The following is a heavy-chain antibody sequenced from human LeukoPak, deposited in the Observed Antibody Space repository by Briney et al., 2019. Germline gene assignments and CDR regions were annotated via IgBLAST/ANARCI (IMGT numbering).Heavy chain of an antibody. Sequence: QTGGSLRLSCAASGFSFSSYAMIWVRQAPGKGLEWVSVISSSGESTYYADSLKGRFTISRDNSKNTLYLQMNSLRAEDTAIYYCAKGGAVVLSPFDYWGQGTLVTVSS. V-gene: IGHV3-23*01. J-gene: IGHJ4*02. CDR3: AKGGAVVLSPFDY. CDR2: ISSSGEST. D-gene: IGHD2/OR15-2a*01. CDR1: GFSFSSYA.